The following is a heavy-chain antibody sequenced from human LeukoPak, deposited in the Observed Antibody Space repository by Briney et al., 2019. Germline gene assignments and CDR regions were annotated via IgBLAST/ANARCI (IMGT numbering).Heavy chain of an antibody. V-gene: IGHV4-4*07. CDR2: IYTSGST. D-gene: IGHD2-15*01. CDR3: ARVQYCSGGSCYFPFDY. Sequence: SETLSLTCTVSGGSISSYYWSWIRQPAGKGLEWIGRIYTSGSTNYNPSLKSRVTMSVDTSKNQFSLKLSSVTAADTAVYYCARVQYCSGGSCYFPFDYWGQGTLVTVSS. CDR1: GGSISSYY. J-gene: IGHJ4*02.